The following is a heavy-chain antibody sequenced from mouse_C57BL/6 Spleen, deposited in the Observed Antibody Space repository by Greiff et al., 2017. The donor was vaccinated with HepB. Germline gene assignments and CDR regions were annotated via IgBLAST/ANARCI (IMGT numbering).Heavy chain of an antibody. V-gene: IGHV1-81*01. J-gene: IGHJ1*03. D-gene: IGHD1-1*01. CDR1: GYTFTSYG. CDR2: IYPRSGNT. Sequence: QVQLKESGAELARPGASVKLSCKASGYTFTSYGISWVKQRTGQGLEWIGEIYPRSGNTYYNEKFKGKATLTADKSSSTAYMELRSLTSEDSAVYCCARAGSSYWYFDVWGTGTTVTVSS. CDR3: ARAGSSYWYFDV.